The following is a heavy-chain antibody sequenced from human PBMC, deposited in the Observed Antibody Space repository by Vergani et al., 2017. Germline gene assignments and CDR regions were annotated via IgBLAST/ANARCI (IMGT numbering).Heavy chain of an antibody. J-gene: IGHJ3*01. CDR1: NDSIGRDYF. Sequence: QVHLQESGPGLVKPSETLSLTCSVSNDSIGRDYFWGWIRQPAGKGLEWLGHISASGNASHSPSLKTRVSMSVDTSKNQFSLTVTSVTAADTAIYFCARRSGGYYSGGKVHPLRTAFDVWGHGTVVTVSS. D-gene: IGHD2-15*01. V-gene: IGHV4-4*07. CDR3: ARRSGGYYSGGKVHPLRTAFDV. CDR2: ISASGNA.